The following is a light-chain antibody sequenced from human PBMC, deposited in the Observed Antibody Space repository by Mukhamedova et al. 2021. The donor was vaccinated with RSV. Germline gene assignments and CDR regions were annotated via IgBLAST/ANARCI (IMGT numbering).Light chain of an antibody. Sequence: GRAPNLLIYAASNLQSGVPSRFSGYGSGTDFTLTINSLQPEDIATYYCQQTYSHPRTFGQGTKVEIK. CDR2: AAS. J-gene: IGKJ1*01. V-gene: IGKV1-39*01. CDR3: QQTYSHPRT.